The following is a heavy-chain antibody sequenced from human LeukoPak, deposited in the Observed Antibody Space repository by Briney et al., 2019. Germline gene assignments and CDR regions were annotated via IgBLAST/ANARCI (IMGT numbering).Heavy chain of an antibody. D-gene: IGHD3-10*01. CDR1: GGSFSGYY. Sequence: SETLSLTCAVYGGSFSGYYWSWIRQPPGKGLEWIGEINHSGSTNYNPSLKSRVTISVDTYKNQFSLKLSSVTAADTAVYYCARGLDQYGSGSYYNDYWGQGTLVTVSS. CDR3: ARGLDQYGSGSYYNDY. CDR2: INHSGST. J-gene: IGHJ4*02. V-gene: IGHV4-34*01.